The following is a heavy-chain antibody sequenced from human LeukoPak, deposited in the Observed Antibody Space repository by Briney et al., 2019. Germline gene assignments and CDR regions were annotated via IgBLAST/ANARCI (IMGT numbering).Heavy chain of an antibody. CDR2: IYPGDSDT. V-gene: IGHV5-51*01. Sequence: GESLKISCKASVFSFTNYWIAWVRQTPGQGLEWMGSIYPGDSDTRYNPSFQGQVTISADKSISTAYLQWSSLKASDTAMYYCARQEPTPGNYDYWGQGTLVTVSS. D-gene: IGHD1-14*01. CDR3: ARQEPTPGNYDY. CDR1: VFSFTNYW. J-gene: IGHJ4*02.